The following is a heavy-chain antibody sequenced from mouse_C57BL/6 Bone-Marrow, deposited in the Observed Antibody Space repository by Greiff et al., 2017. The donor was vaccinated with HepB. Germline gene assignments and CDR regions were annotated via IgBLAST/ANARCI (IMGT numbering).Heavy chain of an antibody. D-gene: IGHD4-1*01. Sequence: VQLQQSGAELVRPGPSVKMSCKASGYTFTNYWIGWAKQRPGHGLEWIGDIYPGGGYTNYNEKFKGQATLTADKSSSTAYMQFSSLTSEDSAIYYCARGEGLGRFAYWGQGTLVTVSA. J-gene: IGHJ3*01. CDR3: ARGEGLGRFAY. CDR2: IYPGGGYT. CDR1: GYTFTNYW. V-gene: IGHV1-63*01.